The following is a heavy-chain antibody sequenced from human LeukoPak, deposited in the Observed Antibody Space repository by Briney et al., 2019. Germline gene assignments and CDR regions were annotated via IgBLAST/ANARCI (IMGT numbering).Heavy chain of an antibody. D-gene: IGHD3-3*01. V-gene: IGHV5-51*01. J-gene: IGHJ5*02. CDR3: ARSERSGPNWFDP. Sequence: GESLKISCQGSGYSFTSYWIGWVRPMPGKGLEWMGIIYPGDSDTRYSPSFQGQVTISADKSISTAYLQWSSLKASDTAMYYCARSERSGPNWFDPWGQGTLVTVSS. CDR2: IYPGDSDT. CDR1: GYSFTSYW.